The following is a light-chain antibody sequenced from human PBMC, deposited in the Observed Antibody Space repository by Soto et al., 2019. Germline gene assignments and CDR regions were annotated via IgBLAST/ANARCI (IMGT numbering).Light chain of an antibody. CDR3: SSYTSSSTV. J-gene: IGLJ3*02. V-gene: IGLV2-14*01. Sequence: QSALTQPASVSGSPGQSITISCNGTSSDVGGYNYVSWYQQHPGKAPKLMIYEVSHRPSGVSNRFSGSKSGNTASLAISVLQPDDEADYYCSSYTSSSTVFGGGTKLTVL. CDR2: EVS. CDR1: SSDVGGYNY.